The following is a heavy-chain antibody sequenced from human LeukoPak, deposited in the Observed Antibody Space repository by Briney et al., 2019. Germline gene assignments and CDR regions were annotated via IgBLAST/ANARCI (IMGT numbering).Heavy chain of an antibody. D-gene: IGHD4-17*01. CDR2: INHSGST. Sequence: SETLSLTCAVCGGSFSGYYWSWIRQPPGKGLEWIGEINHSGSTNYNPSLKSRVTISVDTSKNQFSLKLSSVTAADTAVYYCARGPDYGDGDACDIWGQGTMVTVSS. J-gene: IGHJ3*02. CDR1: GGSFSGYY. CDR3: ARGPDYGDGDACDI. V-gene: IGHV4-34*01.